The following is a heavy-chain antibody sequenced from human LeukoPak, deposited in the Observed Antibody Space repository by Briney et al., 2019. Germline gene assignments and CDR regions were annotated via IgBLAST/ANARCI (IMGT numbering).Heavy chain of an antibody. V-gene: IGHV4-59*01. J-gene: IGHJ5*02. CDR3: SRRSSGADKWFDP. CDR1: GGSMSSYY. D-gene: IGHD3-10*01. Sequence: SETLSLTCTVSGGSMSSYYWSWIRHLPGEGLEFIGYIDYSGSTNYHPSLKSRVIISVDTSKKQFSLKLNYVTAAETAVYYCSRRSSGADKWFDPWGQGTLVTVSS. CDR2: IDYSGST.